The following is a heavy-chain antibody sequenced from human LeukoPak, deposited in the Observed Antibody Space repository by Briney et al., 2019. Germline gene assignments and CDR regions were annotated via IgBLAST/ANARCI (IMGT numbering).Heavy chain of an antibody. CDR2: ISSSSSYI. D-gene: IGHD3-22*01. CDR1: GFTFSSYS. V-gene: IGHV3-21*01. J-gene: IGHJ4*02. Sequence: GGSLRLSCAASGFTFSSYSMNWVRQAPGKGLEWVSSISSSSSYIYYADSVKGRFTISRDNAKNSLYLQMNSLRAEDTAVYYCARDDSSGYYYRLMGYWGQGTLVTVSS. CDR3: ARDDSSGYYYRLMGY.